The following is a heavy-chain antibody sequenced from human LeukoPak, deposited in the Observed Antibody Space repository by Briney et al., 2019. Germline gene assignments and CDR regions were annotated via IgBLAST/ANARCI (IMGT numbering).Heavy chain of an antibody. V-gene: IGHV3-23*01. CDR3: AKGPDSGYSSRFCDC. D-gene: IGHD6-13*01. CDR1: GFTFSNYA. Sequence: GGSLRPSCAASGFTFSNYAMNWVRQAPGRGLEWVSAISGSGGSTYYADSVKGRFTISRDNSKITLYLQMSSLRAEDTAIYYCAKGPDSGYSSRFCDCWGQGTLVTVSS. J-gene: IGHJ4*02. CDR2: ISGSGGST.